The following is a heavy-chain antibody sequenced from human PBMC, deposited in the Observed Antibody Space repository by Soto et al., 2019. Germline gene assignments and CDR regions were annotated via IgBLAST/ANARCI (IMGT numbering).Heavy chain of an antibody. CDR1: GGSFSGYY. CDR2: INHSGST. CDR3: AGLFPYVSSGYHLNY. Sequence: PSETLSLTCAVYGGSFSGYYWSWIRQPPGKGLEWIGGINHSGSTNYNPSLESRVTISVDTSKNQFSLKLKSVTAADTAVFYCAGLFPYVSSGYHLNYLGQGTLVTVSS. V-gene: IGHV4-34*01. D-gene: IGHD3-22*01. J-gene: IGHJ4*02.